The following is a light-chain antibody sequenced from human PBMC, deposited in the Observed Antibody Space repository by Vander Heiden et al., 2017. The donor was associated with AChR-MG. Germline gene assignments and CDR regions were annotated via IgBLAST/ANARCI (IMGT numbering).Light chain of an antibody. J-gene: IGLJ3*02. CDR3: APEDDSLDGPV. V-gene: IGLV1-44*01. CDR2: NNK. CDR1: CSNVGSNT. Sequence: QPVLFHPPPAPGPPGQRITIVCSRSCSNVGSNTVNWYQQLPGTATKLLIYNNKRRPSGVPDRFSGSKSATSASLTIGVLQAEDEADYYGAPEDDSLDGPVFGGGTKVTVL.